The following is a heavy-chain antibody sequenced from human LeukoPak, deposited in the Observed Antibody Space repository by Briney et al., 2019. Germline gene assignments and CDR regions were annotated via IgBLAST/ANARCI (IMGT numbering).Heavy chain of an antibody. CDR2: ISAYNGNT. CDR3: ARGIAGQLLLWFGGLTP. V-gene: IGHV1-18*01. Sequence: ASVKVSCKASGYTFTSYGISWVRQAPGQGLEWMGWISAYNGNTNYAQKLQGRVTMTTDTSTSTAYMELRSLRSDDTAVYYCARGIAGQLLLWFGGLTPWGQGTLVTVSS. J-gene: IGHJ5*02. CDR1: GYTFTSYG. D-gene: IGHD3-10*01.